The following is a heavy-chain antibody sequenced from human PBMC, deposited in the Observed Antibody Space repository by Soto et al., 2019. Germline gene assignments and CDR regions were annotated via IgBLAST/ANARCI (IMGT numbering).Heavy chain of an antibody. CDR2: ISAYNGNT. V-gene: IGHV1-18*01. Sequence: ASVKVSCKASGYTFTSYGISWVRQAPGQGLKWMGWISAYNGNTNYAQKLQGRVTMTTDTSTSTAYMELRSLRSDDTAVYYCARDVLYYYDSSGYYYWFDPWGQGTLVTVSS. CDR1: GYTFTSYG. CDR3: ARDVLYYYDSSGYYYWFDP. J-gene: IGHJ5*02. D-gene: IGHD3-22*01.